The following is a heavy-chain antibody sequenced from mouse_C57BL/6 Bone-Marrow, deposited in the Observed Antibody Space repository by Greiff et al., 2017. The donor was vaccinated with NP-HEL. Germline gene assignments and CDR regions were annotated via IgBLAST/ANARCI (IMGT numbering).Heavy chain of an antibody. Sequence: EVKLMESGGGLVKPGGSLKLSCAASGFTFSSYTMSWVRQTPEKRLEWVATISGGGGNTYYPDSVKGRVTITRDNAKNPLYLQTSSLRSEDTALYYCARHDTTPIAYWGQGTLVTVSA. V-gene: IGHV5-9*01. D-gene: IGHD1-2*01. CDR3: ARHDTTPIAY. J-gene: IGHJ3*01. CDR2: ISGGGGNT. CDR1: GFTFSSYT.